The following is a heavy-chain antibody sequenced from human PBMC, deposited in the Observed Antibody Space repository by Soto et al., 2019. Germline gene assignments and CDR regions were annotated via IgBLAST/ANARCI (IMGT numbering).Heavy chain of an antibody. CDR1: GGSLSSSSYY. Sequence: SETLSLTCTVSGGSLSSSSYYWGWIRQPPGRGLEWIGSGFYSGSTYYNPSLKSRVTISVDTSKNQFSLKLSSVTAADTAVYYCARTLYTSGWHFDYWGQGTLVT. J-gene: IGHJ4*02. CDR2: GFYSGST. CDR3: ARTLYTSGWHFDY. V-gene: IGHV4-39*01. D-gene: IGHD6-19*01.